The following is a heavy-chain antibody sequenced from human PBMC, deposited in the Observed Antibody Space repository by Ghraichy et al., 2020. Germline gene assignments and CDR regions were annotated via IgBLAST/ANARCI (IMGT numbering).Heavy chain of an antibody. V-gene: IGHV3-7*03. CDR1: GFSFSDYW. CDR3: ARGGLAIGTD. J-gene: IGHJ4*02. D-gene: IGHD3-22*01. Sequence: GGSLRLSCAASGFSFSDYWMIWVRQAPGKGLEWVANINQDGSKIYYVDSVKGRFTISRDNAKSSLYLQMNSLRVDDTAMYYCARGGLAIGTDWGQGTLVTVTS. CDR2: INQDGSKI.